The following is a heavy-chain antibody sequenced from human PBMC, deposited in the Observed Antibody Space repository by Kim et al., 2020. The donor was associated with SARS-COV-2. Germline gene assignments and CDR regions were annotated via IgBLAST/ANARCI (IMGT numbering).Heavy chain of an antibody. D-gene: IGHD6-19*01. Sequence: SETLSLICTVSGGSINRNYWSWFRQPPGKGLEWIGYIYYTGSTNYNPSLQSRVTISVDRSNNQFSLKLKSLTAADTAVYYCASDMSSGWYYFWGPGALVTVSS. CDR2: IYYTGST. CDR3: ASDMSSGWYYF. J-gene: IGHJ4*02. V-gene: IGHV4-59*01. CDR1: GGSINRNY.